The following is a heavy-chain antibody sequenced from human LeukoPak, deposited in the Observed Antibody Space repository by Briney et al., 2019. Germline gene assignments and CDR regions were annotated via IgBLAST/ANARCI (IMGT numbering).Heavy chain of an antibody. Sequence: VASVKVSCKASGGTFSSYAISWVRQAPGQGLEWMGRIIPILGIANYAQKFQGRVTITADKSTSTAYMELSSLRFEDTAVYYCASGGYSYGWEYYFDYWGQGTLVTVSS. CDR1: GGTFSSYA. J-gene: IGHJ4*02. CDR2: IIPILGIA. CDR3: ASGGYSYGWEYYFDY. V-gene: IGHV1-69*04. D-gene: IGHD5-18*01.